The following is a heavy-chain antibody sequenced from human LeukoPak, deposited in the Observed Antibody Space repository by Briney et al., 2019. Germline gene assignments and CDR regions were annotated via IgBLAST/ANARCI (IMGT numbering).Heavy chain of an antibody. D-gene: IGHD2-2*01. CDR1: GDSVSSNAAG. CDR2: TYYRSKWYI. CDR3: AKALGYCSSTSCSPAYYYYMDV. Sequence: SQTLSLTCAISGDSVSSNAAGWNWIRQSPSRGLEWLGRTYYRSKWYIDYAVSVKSRISINPDTSKNQFSLQLDSVTPEDTAVYYCAKALGYCSSTSCSPAYYYYMDVWGKGTTVTVSS. J-gene: IGHJ6*03. V-gene: IGHV6-1*01.